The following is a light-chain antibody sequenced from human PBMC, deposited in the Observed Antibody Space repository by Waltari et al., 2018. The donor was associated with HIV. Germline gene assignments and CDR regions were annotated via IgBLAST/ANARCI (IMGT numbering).Light chain of an antibody. CDR3: SSYTSSSTRV. Sequence: QSALTQPASVSGSPGQSLTISCPGTSSAVGDYNYVSWYQQQPGKAPKLIIYDVSNRPSGVSNRFSGSKSGNTASLTISGLQTEDEADYYCSSYTSSSTRVFGTGTKVTVL. J-gene: IGLJ1*01. CDR1: SSAVGDYNY. CDR2: DVS. V-gene: IGLV2-14*01.